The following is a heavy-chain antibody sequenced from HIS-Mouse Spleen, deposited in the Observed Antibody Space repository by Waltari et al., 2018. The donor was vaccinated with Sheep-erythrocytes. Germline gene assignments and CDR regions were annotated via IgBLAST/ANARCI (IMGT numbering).Heavy chain of an antibody. CDR2: ISYDGRNK. CDR3: AREYSSFDY. D-gene: IGHD6-13*01. CDR1: GFTFSSYA. J-gene: IGHJ4*02. V-gene: IGHV3-30*04. Sequence: QVQLVESGGGVVQPGRSLRLSCAASGFTFSSYAMHWVRQAPGKGREWVAVISYDGRNKYYADSVKGRFTISRDNSKNTLYLQMNSLRAEDTAVYYCAREYSSFDYWGQGTLVTVSS.